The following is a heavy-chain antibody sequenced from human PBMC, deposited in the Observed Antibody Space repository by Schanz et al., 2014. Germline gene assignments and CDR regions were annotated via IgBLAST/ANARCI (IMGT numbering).Heavy chain of an antibody. D-gene: IGHD1-1*01. CDR2: LSFDSRHI. J-gene: IGHJ4*02. Sequence: VQLVESGGGVVRPGRSLRLSCAASGFSFDSYNMNWVRQSPGKGLEWVAFLSFDSRHIYYADSVKGRFTISRDNAKSSLHLQMNSLRADDTAVYYCARDGVAATTDFEYWGQGALVTVSS. CDR3: ARDGVAATTDFEY. V-gene: IGHV3-21*06. CDR1: GFSFDSYN.